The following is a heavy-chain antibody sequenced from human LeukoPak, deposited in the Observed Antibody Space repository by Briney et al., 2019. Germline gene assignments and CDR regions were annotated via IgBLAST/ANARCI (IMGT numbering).Heavy chain of an antibody. CDR2: IYSGGST. J-gene: IGHJ3*02. V-gene: IGHV3-53*04. Sequence: GGSLRLSCAASGFTVSSNYMRWVRQAPGKVLEWGSVIYSGGSTYDADSVKGRFTISRHNSKNTLYLQMNSLRAEDTAVYYCARGDSSGWYEDAFDIWGQGTMVTVSS. CDR3: ARGDSSGWYEDAFDI. CDR1: GFTVSSNY. D-gene: IGHD6-19*01.